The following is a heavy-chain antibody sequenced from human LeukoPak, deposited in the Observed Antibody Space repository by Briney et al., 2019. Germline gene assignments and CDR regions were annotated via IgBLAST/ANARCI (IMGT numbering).Heavy chain of an antibody. CDR1: GFNFDDHA. CDR2: VSGDGSVT. J-gene: IGHJ4*02. CDR3: AKDQYTSGWFTWFDF. V-gene: IGHV3-43*02. D-gene: IGHD6-19*01. Sequence: GGSLRLSCAASGFNFDDHAMHWVRQPPGGGLQWVSLVSGDGSVTHYADSVKDRFTASRDNNKNSLYLQMDSLTTEDTAFYYCAKDQYTSGWFTWFDFWGRGTLVTVSS.